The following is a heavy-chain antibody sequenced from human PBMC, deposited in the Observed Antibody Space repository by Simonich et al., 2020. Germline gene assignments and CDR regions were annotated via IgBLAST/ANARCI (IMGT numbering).Heavy chain of an antibody. Sequence: QVQLQESGPGLVKPSETLSLTCTVAGGSISSYYWRWIRQPPGKGLEWFGYIYYSGSTNYNPSLNHRVTITVDTSKNRFSLKLSSVTAADTAVYYCARSLGYYYYYYGMDVWGQGTTVTVSS. CDR2: IYYSGST. CDR3: ARSLGYYYYYYGMDV. CDR1: GGSISSYY. D-gene: IGHD1-26*01. V-gene: IGHV4-59*08. J-gene: IGHJ6*02.